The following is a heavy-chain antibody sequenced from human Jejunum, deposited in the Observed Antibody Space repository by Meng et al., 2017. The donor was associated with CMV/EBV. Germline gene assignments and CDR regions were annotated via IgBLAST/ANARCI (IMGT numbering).Heavy chain of an antibody. CDR1: GASVPQRGPL. CDR2: ISYIATT. J-gene: IGHJ4*02. V-gene: IGHV4-61*08. CDR3: ARGYSDFDY. D-gene: IGHD5-18*01. Sequence: GASVPQRGPLWSWSLRCTKKGLEWIGYISYIATTQSNPSFRSRVSILVDASNSQFSLKLTSVNVADTAIYFCARGYSDFDYWGQGTLVTVSS.